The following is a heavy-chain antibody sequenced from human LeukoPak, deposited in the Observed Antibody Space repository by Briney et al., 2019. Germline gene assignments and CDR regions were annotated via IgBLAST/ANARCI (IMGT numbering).Heavy chain of an antibody. CDR2: IIARAYGGAA. V-gene: IGHV3-49*04. CDR1: GLTFGDYA. J-gene: IGHJ4*02. Sequence: GGALRLSWTTSGLTFGDYAMSWGRQAPGKGLEWVGFIIARAYGGAAEYAASVRGRFTIFREDSNSVADVQMNSVKSEDTAMFYCARFGTAILCSDPVDYWGQGTLVPVSS. CDR3: ARFGTAILCSDPVDY. D-gene: IGHD2-21*02.